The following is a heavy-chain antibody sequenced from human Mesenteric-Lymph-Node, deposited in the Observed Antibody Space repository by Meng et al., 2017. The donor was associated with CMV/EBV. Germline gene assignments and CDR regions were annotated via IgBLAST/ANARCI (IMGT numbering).Heavy chain of an antibody. V-gene: IGHV4-61*01. J-gene: IGHJ5*02. CDR1: GGSVSSDTYY. CDR2: INHSGST. CDR3: ARGSTFGA. D-gene: IGHD3-10*01. Sequence: SETLSLTCTVSGGSVSSDTYYWSWIRQPPGKGLEWIGEINHSGSTNYNPSLKSRVTMSVDTSKNQFSLKLTSVTAADTAVYYCARGSTFGAWGQGTLVTVSS.